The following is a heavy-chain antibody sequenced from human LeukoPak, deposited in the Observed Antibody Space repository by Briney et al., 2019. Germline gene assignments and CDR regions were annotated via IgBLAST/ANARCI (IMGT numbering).Heavy chain of an antibody. V-gene: IGHV3-23*01. J-gene: IGHJ4*01. D-gene: IGHD2-2*01. CDR3: AKYRREYQLLHLFAY. CDR2: ISGSGDST. Sequence: GGSLRLSCSASGVTFSTYAMGWVRQAPGKGLEWVSSISGSGDSTYYADSVKGRFTISRVKFKDTLYLEMNSLRAEGPGLYYCAKYRREYQLLHLFAYCGQRTLVTVPS. CDR1: GVTFSTYA.